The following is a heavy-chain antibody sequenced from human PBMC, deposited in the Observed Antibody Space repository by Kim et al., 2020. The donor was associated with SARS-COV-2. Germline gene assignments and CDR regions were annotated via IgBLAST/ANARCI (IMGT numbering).Heavy chain of an antibody. CDR1: GFTFSDYY. J-gene: IGHJ4*02. D-gene: IGHD3-22*01. CDR2: ISSSSSYT. V-gene: IGHV3-11*05. CDR3: ARDLDSIVVVTYFDY. Sequence: GGSLRLSCAASGFTFSDYYMSWICQAPGKGLEWVSYISSSSSYTNYADSVKGRFTISRDNAKNSLYLQMNSLRAEDTAVYYCARDLDSIVVVTYFDYWGQGTPATVSS.